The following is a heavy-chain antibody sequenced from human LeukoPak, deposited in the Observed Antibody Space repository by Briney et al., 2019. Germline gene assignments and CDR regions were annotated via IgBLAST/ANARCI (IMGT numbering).Heavy chain of an antibody. Sequence: GGSLRLSCRTSGFVFHVYAMTWVRQAPGKGLEWISSISHSDNSTYYADSVKGRFTISRDNSKNTVYLQMNSLRVDDTALYHCAKRYDTSTSPDDWGQGILVSVSS. CDR2: ISHSDNST. CDR3: AKRYDTSTSPDD. CDR1: GFVFHVYA. D-gene: IGHD3-9*01. V-gene: IGHV3-23*01. J-gene: IGHJ4*02.